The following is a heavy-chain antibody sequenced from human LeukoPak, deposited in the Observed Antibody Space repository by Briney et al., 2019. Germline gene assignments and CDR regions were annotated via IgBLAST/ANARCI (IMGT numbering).Heavy chain of an antibody. CDR1: GFTFSSYG. Sequence: GESLKISCAASGFTFSSYGMHWVRQAPGKGLEWVAFIRYDGSNKYYADSVKGRFTISRDNSKNTLYLQMNSLRAEDTAVYYRAKKSGGGAQPFDIRGQGAMGNVSS. J-gene: IGHJ3*02. CDR3: AKKSGGGAQPFDI. D-gene: IGHD1-26*01. CDR2: IRYDGSNK. V-gene: IGHV3-30*02.